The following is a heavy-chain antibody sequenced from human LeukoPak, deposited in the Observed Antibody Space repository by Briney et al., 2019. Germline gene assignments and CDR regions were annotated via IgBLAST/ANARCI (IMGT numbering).Heavy chain of an antibody. CDR1: GGSINSGGYY. Sequence: SETLSLTCTVSGGSINSGGYYWSWIRQHPGKGLEWIWYISYIGNTYYNPSLKSRLTISVDTSKNQLSLKLSSVTAADTAVYYCAGVDLNMVRGVQDWGQGTLVTVSS. CDR3: AGVDLNMVRGVQD. CDR2: ISYIGNT. V-gene: IGHV4-31*03. J-gene: IGHJ4*02. D-gene: IGHD3-10*01.